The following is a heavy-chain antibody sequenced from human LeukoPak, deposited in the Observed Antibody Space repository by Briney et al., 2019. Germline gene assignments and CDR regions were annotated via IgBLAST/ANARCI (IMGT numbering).Heavy chain of an antibody. Sequence: PGRSLRLSCAASGFTFSSYGMHWVRQAPGKGLEWVAVIWYDGSNKYYADSVKGRFPISRDNSKNTLYLQMNSLRAEDTAVYYCARDGSQWLANYYFDYWGQGTLVTVSS. V-gene: IGHV3-33*01. CDR3: ARDGSQWLANYYFDY. CDR1: GFTFSSYG. CDR2: IWYDGSNK. D-gene: IGHD6-19*01. J-gene: IGHJ4*02.